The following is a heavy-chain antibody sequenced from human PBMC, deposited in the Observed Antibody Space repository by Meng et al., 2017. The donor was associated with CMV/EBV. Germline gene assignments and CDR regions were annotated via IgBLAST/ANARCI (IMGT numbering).Heavy chain of an antibody. V-gene: IGHV3-15*01. CDR3: ATAPGYYASSPFDY. Sequence: GSLRLSGGASGFPFSNAWMNWVRQAPGKGLEGLGLIKSKTEGGTTDYAAPVKGRFSISRDDSKNTLYLQMNSLKTEDTAVYYCATAPGYYASSPFDYWGQGTMVTVSS. D-gene: IGHD3-22*01. CDR1: GFPFSNAW. CDR2: IKSKTEGGTT. J-gene: IGHJ4*02.